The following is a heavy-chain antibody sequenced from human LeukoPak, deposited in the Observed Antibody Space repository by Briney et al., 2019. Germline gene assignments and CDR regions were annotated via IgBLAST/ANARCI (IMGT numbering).Heavy chain of an antibody. J-gene: IGHJ6*02. CDR1: GFTFSSYW. CDR2: INSDGCST. Sequence: GGSLRLSCAASGFTFSSYWMHWVRQAPGKGLVWVSRINSDGCSTSYADSVKGRFTISRDNAKNSLYLQMNSLRAEDTAVYYCARSVDTAMVTGYYYGMDVWGQGTTVTVSS. V-gene: IGHV3-74*01. D-gene: IGHD5-18*01. CDR3: ARSVDTAMVTGYYYGMDV.